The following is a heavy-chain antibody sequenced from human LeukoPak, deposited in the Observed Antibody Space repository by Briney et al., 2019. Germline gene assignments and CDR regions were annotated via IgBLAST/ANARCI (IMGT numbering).Heavy chain of an antibody. CDR1: GYTFTGYY. CDR2: INPNSGGT. Sequence: ASVKVPCKASGYTFTGYYMHWVRQAPGQGLEWMGWINPNSGGTNYAQKFQGRVTMTRDTSISTAYMELSSLRSEDTAVYYCARGRPTTSIAAAGVNWFDPWGQGTLVTVSS. D-gene: IGHD6-13*01. J-gene: IGHJ5*02. V-gene: IGHV1-2*02. CDR3: ARGRPTTSIAAAGVNWFDP.